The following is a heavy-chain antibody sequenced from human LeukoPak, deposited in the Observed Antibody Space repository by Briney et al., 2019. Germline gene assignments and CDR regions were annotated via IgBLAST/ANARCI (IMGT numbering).Heavy chain of an antibody. D-gene: IGHD2-2*01. Sequence: GSLRLSCAASGFTFSDHYMDWIRQAPGKGLEWVARIRNKANSYSTEYAASVEGRFTISRDDSKSSLFLQMNTLKTEDTAVYYCARYQLPVRYFDFWGQGTPVTVSS. J-gene: IGHJ4*02. CDR3: ARYQLPVRYFDF. CDR1: GFTFSDHY. V-gene: IGHV3-72*01. CDR2: IRNKANSYST.